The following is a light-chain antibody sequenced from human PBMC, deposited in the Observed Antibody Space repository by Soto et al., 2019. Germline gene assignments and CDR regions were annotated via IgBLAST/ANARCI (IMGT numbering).Light chain of an antibody. Sequence: DIQITQSPSTLSASVGDRVTITCRASQSISSWLAWYQQKPGKAPKLLIYDASSLESGVPSTFSGSGSGTEFTLNISSLQPDDFATYYCQQYNSYLLTVGAGTKGDIK. CDR2: DAS. J-gene: IGKJ4*01. V-gene: IGKV1-5*01. CDR3: QQYNSYLLT. CDR1: QSISSW.